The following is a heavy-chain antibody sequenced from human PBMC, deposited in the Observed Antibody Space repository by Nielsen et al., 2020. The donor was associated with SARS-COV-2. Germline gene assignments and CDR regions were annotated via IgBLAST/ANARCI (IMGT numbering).Heavy chain of an antibody. J-gene: IGHJ5*02. Sequence: SETLSLTCTVSGGSISSSSYYWGWIRQPPGKGLEWIGGIYYSGSTYYNPSLKSRVTISVDTSKNQFSLKLSSVTAADTAVYYCARGAYYYGSGSYLNNWFDPWGQGTLVTVSS. CDR2: IYYSGST. CDR3: ARGAYYYGSGSYLNNWFDP. V-gene: IGHV4-39*01. D-gene: IGHD3-10*01. CDR1: GGSISSSSYY.